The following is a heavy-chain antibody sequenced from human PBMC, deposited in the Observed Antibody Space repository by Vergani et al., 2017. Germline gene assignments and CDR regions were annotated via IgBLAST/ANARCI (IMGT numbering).Heavy chain of an antibody. Sequence: QVQLQESGPGLVKPSQTLSLTCTVSGGSISSGSYYWRWIRQPAGKGLEWIGRIYTSGSTNYNPSLKSRVTISVDPSKNQFSLKLSSVTAADTAVYYCARDFRHYDFWSGYYTTVVSGWFDPWGQGTLVTVSS. D-gene: IGHD3-3*01. CDR2: IYTSGST. CDR3: ARDFRHYDFWSGYYTTVVSGWFDP. CDR1: GGSISSGSYY. J-gene: IGHJ5*02. V-gene: IGHV4-61*02.